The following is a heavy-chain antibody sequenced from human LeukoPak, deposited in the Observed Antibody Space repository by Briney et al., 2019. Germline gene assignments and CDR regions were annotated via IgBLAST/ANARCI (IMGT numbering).Heavy chain of an antibody. CDR2: INPNSGGT. Sequence: GASVKVSCKVSGKTLTELSIHWVRQAPGQGLEWMGWINPNSGGTNYAQKFQGRVTMTRDTSISTVYMEMSRLRSDDTAVYYCARESVPAVAARRGLNYWGQGTLVAVSS. D-gene: IGHD6-6*01. V-gene: IGHV1-2*02. J-gene: IGHJ4*02. CDR3: ARESVPAVAARRGLNY. CDR1: GKTLTELS.